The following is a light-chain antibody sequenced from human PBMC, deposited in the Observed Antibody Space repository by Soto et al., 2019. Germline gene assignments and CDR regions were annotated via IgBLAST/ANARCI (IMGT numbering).Light chain of an antibody. J-gene: IGKJ1*01. CDR1: ESVSSIY. CDR3: QQYGSSPTWT. CDR2: GAS. V-gene: IGKV3-20*01. Sequence: EIGVKHSPCTLSLSPGERATLSCRASESVSSIYLAWYQQKPGQAPTILIYGASSRDTGSPARFSGSGSGTDFTLTISSLQPADFAAYYCQQYGSSPTWTFGQGTKVDIK.